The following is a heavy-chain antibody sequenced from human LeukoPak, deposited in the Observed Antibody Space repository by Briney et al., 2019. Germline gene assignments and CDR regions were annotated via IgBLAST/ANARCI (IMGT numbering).Heavy chain of an antibody. J-gene: IGHJ4*02. CDR2: ISSSGSTI. V-gene: IGHV3-48*03. CDR3: ARDIASSTLGY. Sequence: GGSLRLSCAASGFTFSSYEMNWVRQAPGKGLEWVSYISSSGSTIYYADSVKGRFTISRDNAKNSLYLQMNSLRAEDTAVYYCARDIASSTLGYWGQGTLVTVSS. D-gene: IGHD6-13*01. CDR1: GFTFSSYE.